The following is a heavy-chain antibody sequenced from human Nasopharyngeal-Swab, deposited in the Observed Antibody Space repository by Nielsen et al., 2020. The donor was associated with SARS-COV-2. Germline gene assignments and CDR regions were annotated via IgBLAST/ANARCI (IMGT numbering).Heavy chain of an antibody. CDR1: GYTFTAFS. CDR3: ARDSPASRGDY. D-gene: IGHD5-24*01. V-gene: IGHV1-2*06. J-gene: IGHJ4*02. CDR2: IGTNSGCT. Sequence: ASVKVSCKASGYTFTAFSIHWVRQSPGQGLEWVGRIGTNSGCTLYAQRFRGRVTMTRDTSVATAYMELSDLRSDDTAVYYCARDSPASRGDYWGQGTLVTVSS.